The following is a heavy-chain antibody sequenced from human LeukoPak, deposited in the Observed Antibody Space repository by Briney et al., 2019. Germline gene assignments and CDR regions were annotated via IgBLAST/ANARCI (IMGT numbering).Heavy chain of an antibody. CDR3: ARGQGYSYGSDY. CDR2: IYYSGST. V-gene: IGHV4-31*03. CDR1: GGSISSGGYY. Sequence: PSQTLSLTCTVSGGSISSGGYYWSWLRQHPGKGLEWIGYIYYSGSTYYNPSLKSRVTISVDTSKNQFSLKLSSVTAADTAVYYCARGQGYSYGSDYWGQGTLVTVSS. D-gene: IGHD5-18*01. J-gene: IGHJ4*02.